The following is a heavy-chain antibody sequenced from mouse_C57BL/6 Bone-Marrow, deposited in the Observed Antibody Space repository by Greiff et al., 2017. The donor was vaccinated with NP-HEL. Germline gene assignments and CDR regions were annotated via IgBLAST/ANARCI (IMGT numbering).Heavy chain of an antibody. CDR2: IWWDDDK. CDR1: GFSLSTFGLG. Sequence: QVQLKESGPGILQPSQTLSLTCSFSGFSLSTFGLGVGWLRQPSGQGLEWLAHIWWDDDKYYNPALKSRLTIAKATSKNQVVLKIANVDTADTATYYCSRIVDGSFDYWGQGTTLTVSS. CDR3: SRIVDGSFDY. D-gene: IGHD1-1*01. V-gene: IGHV8-8*01. J-gene: IGHJ2*01.